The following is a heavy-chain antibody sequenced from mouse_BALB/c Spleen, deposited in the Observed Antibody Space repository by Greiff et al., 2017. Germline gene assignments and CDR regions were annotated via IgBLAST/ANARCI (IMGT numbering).Heavy chain of an antibody. Sequence: DVKLVESGGGLVKPGGSLKLSCAASGFTFSSYAMSWVRQTPEKRLEWVATISSGGSYTYYPDSVKGRFTISRDNAKNTLYLQMSSLRSEDTAMYYWARQGGLYGGFAYWGQGTLVTVSA. CDR2: ISSGGSYT. D-gene: IGHD1-1*01. J-gene: IGHJ3*01. CDR1: GFTFSSYA. CDR3: ARQGGLYGGFAY. V-gene: IGHV5-9-3*01.